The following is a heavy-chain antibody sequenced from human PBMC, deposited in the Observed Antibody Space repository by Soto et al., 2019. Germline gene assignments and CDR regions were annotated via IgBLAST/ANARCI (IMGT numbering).Heavy chain of an antibody. CDR1: GYTFTGYY. Sequence: QVQLVQSGAEVKKPGASVKVSCKASGYTFTGYYMHWVRQAPGQGLEWMGWINPNSGGTNYAQKFQGTVTMTRDTSISTAYMELSRLRSHDTAVYYCARAVYDSSGYYRYYFAYWGQGTLVTVSS. CDR3: ARAVYDSSGYYRYYFAY. J-gene: IGHJ4*02. CDR2: INPNSGGT. V-gene: IGHV1-2*02. D-gene: IGHD3-22*01.